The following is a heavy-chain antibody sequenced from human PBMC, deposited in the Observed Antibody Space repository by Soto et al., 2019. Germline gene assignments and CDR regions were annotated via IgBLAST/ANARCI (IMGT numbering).Heavy chain of an antibody. D-gene: IGHD3-16*01. CDR1: GFTVSSNY. CDR2: IYSGGST. Sequence: PGGSLRLSCAASGFTVSSNYMSWVRQAPGKGLKWVSVIYSGGSTYYADSEKGRFTISRHNSKNPLYLQMNSLRAEDTAVYYCARREITFGEHAFDIWGQGTMVTVSS. V-gene: IGHV3-53*04. CDR3: ARREITFGEHAFDI. J-gene: IGHJ3*02.